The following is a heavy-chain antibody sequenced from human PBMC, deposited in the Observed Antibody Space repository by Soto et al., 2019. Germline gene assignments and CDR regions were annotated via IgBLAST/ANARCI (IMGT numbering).Heavy chain of an antibody. V-gene: IGHV3-21*01. CDR2: ISSSSSYI. CDR3: ARDPGVAHSSSHYYYYMDV. CDR1: GFTFSSYS. J-gene: IGHJ6*03. Sequence: GGSLRLSCAASGFTFSSYSMNWVRQAPGKGLEWVSSISSSSSYIYYADSVKGRFTISRDNAKNSLYLQMNSLRAEDTAVYYCARDPGVAHSSSHYYYYMDVWGKGTTVTVSS. D-gene: IGHD2-2*01.